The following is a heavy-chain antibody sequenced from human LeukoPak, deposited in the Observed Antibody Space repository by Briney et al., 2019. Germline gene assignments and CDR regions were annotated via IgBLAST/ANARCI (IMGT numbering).Heavy chain of an antibody. CDR2: IKQDGSEK. Sequence: GGSLRLSCAASGFTFSSSWMTWFRQAPGKGLERVANIKQDGSEKYYVDSVKGRFTISRDNAKNSLYLQMNSLRAEDTAVYYCARESIVVVPTTMDDASDIWGQGTMVTVSS. CDR1: GFTFSSSW. V-gene: IGHV3-7*01. CDR3: ARESIVVVPTTMDDASDI. D-gene: IGHD2-2*01. J-gene: IGHJ3*02.